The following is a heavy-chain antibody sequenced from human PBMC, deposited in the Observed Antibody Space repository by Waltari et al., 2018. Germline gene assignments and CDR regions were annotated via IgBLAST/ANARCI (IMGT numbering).Heavy chain of an antibody. Sequence: EVQLVGSGGGLVQPGGSLRLSCAASGFTFSSFWMHWVRHAPGKGLGWSARINSEGSSTSYADSVKGRVTISRDNAKNTLYLQMNSLRAEDTAVYYCASARYSGTYYNDYWGQGMLVTVSP. CDR3: ASARYSGTYYNDY. V-gene: IGHV3-74*01. CDR2: INSEGSST. CDR1: GFTFSSFW. J-gene: IGHJ4*02. D-gene: IGHD1-26*01.